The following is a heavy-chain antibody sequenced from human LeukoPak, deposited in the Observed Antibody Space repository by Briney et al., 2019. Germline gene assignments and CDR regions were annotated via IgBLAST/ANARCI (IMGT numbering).Heavy chain of an antibody. Sequence: ASVKVSCKASGYTFTSYGISWVRQAPGQGLEWMGWISVYNGNTNYAQKLQGRVTMTTDTSTSTAYMELRSLRSDDTAVYYCARVRSPRLVDDSSGYYLPYYYYYGMDVWGQGTTVTVSS. CDR2: ISVYNGNT. D-gene: IGHD3-22*01. J-gene: IGHJ6*02. CDR3: ARVRSPRLVDDSSGYYLPYYYYYGMDV. CDR1: GYTFTSYG. V-gene: IGHV1-18*01.